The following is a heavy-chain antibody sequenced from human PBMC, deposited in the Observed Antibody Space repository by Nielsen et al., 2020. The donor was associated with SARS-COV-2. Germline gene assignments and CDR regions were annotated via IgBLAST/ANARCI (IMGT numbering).Heavy chain of an antibody. CDR3: AKRIPLGGWLHF. CDR2: LFADGTT. J-gene: IGHJ4*02. V-gene: IGHV3-66*01. Sequence: GESLKISCAASGFAVSSNYMSWVRQAPGKGLECVSVLFADGTTYYADSVVGRFTISRDNSQNTLYLQMNSLRAEDTAVYYCAKRIPLGGWLHFWGQGTLVTVSS. CDR1: GFAVSSNY. D-gene: IGHD2-21*01.